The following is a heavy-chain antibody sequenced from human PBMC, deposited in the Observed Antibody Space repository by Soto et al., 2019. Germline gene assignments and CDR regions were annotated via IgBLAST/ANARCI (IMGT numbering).Heavy chain of an antibody. D-gene: IGHD2-15*01. J-gene: IGHJ4*02. V-gene: IGHV3-23*01. CDR3: AKRRGAGGHFDY. Sequence: PGGSLGPSSEVSGSTLSTYALGWVRRGPGKGLEWVAVVSIGGSTHYADSVRGRFTISRDNSKNTLSLQMNSLTAEDTAVYFCAKRRGAGGHFDYWGQGAMVPVSS. CDR1: GSTLSTYA. CDR2: VSIGGST.